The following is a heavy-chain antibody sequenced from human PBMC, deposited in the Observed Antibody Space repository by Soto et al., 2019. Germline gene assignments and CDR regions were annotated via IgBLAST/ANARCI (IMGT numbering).Heavy chain of an antibody. Sequence: QPGGSLRLSCAASGFTFSSYAMHWVRQAPGKGLEWVAVISYDGSNKYYADSVKGRFTISRDNSKNTLYLQMNSLRAEDTAVYYCARESLLAVAGFDYWGQGTLVTV. CDR1: GFTFSSYA. V-gene: IGHV3-30-3*01. D-gene: IGHD6-19*01. CDR3: ARESLLAVAGFDY. J-gene: IGHJ4*02. CDR2: ISYDGSNK.